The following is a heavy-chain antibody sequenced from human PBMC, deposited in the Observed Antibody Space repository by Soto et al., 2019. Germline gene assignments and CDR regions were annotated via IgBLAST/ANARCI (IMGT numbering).Heavy chain of an antibody. Sequence: PSETLSLTCAVYGGSFSGYYWSWIRQPPGKGLEWIGEINHSGSTNYNPSLKSRVTISVDTSKNQFSLKLSSVTAADTAVYYCARCKVYMTTAATSRSSGRWFDPWGQGTLVTVSS. CDR1: GGSFSGYY. CDR3: ARCKVYMTTAATSRSSGRWFDP. V-gene: IGHV4-34*01. CDR2: INHSGST. D-gene: IGHD4-17*01. J-gene: IGHJ5*02.